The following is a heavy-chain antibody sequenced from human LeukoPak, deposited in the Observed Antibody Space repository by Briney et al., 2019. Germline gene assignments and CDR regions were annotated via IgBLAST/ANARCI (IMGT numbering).Heavy chain of an antibody. V-gene: IGHV3-15*01. CDR1: GLTFSNAW. CDR3: AKVGVYYYDY. CDR2: IKSKTDGGTT. J-gene: IGHJ4*02. D-gene: IGHD3-22*01. Sequence: GGSLRLSCEASGLTFSNAWMTWVRQAPGEGLEWVGRIKSKTDGGTTDYAAPVKGRFTISRDDSKNTVYLQMNGLKTEDTAVYYCAKVGVYYYDYWGQGALVTVSS.